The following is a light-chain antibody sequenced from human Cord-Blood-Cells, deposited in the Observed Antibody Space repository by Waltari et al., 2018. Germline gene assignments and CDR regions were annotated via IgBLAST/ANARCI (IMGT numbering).Light chain of an antibody. CDR3: SSYTSSSTVV. CDR2: DVS. Sequence: QSALPQPAPVSGSPGQSLTISCTGTSSDGGGYNYFSWYQQHPGKAPKLMIYDVSNRPSGVSNRFSGSKSGNTASLTISGLQAEDEADYYCSSYTSSSTVVFGGGTKLTVL. J-gene: IGLJ2*01. CDR1: SSDGGGYNY. V-gene: IGLV2-14*01.